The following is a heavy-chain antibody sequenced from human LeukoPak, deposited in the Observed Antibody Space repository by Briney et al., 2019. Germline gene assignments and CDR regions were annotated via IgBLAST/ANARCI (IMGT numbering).Heavy chain of an antibody. CDR2: ISSSSSYI. V-gene: IGHV3-21*01. Sequence: GGSLRLSCAASGFTFSNYNMNWVRQAPGKELEWVSSISSSSSYIYYADSVKGRFTISRDNTKNSLYLQMNSLRAEDTAVYYCARDSPYGTAGYWGQGTLVTVSS. J-gene: IGHJ4*02. D-gene: IGHD2-8*02. CDR1: GFTFSNYN. CDR3: ARDSPYGTAGY.